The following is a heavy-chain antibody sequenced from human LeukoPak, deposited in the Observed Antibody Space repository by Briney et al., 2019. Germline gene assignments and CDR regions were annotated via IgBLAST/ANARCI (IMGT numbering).Heavy chain of an antibody. CDR2: MNPNSGNT. CDR3: AKDSSLGYYDSSGYYVEGAFDI. Sequence: ASVKVSCKASGYTFTSYDINWVRRATGQGLEWMGWMNPNSGNTGYAQKFQGRVTITRNTSISTAYMELSSLRAEDTAVYYCAKDSSLGYYDSSGYYVEGAFDIWGQGTMVTVSS. D-gene: IGHD3-22*01. CDR1: GYTFTSYD. V-gene: IGHV1-8*03. J-gene: IGHJ3*02.